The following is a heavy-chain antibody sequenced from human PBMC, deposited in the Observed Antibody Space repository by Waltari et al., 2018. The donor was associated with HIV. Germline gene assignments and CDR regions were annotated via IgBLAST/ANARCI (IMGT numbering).Heavy chain of an antibody. D-gene: IGHD6-13*01. V-gene: IGHV4-34*01. J-gene: IGHJ6*03. CDR3: GRGYGDSSSWNPWGYYYYYIDV. CDR1: GESFSGYY. CDR2: INHSGST. Sequence: QVQLQQWGAGLLKPSETLSLTCAVYGESFSGYYWSWIRQPPGKGLEWIGEINHSGSTNYNPSLKSRVTISVDTSKNQFSLKLSSVTAADTAVYYCGRGYGDSSSWNPWGYYYYYIDVWGKGTTVTVSS.